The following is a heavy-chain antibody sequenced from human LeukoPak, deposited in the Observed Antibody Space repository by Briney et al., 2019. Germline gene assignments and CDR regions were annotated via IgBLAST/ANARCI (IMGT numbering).Heavy chain of an antibody. CDR3: ARWATGSSGFDY. CDR2: IYPGDSDT. J-gene: IGHJ4*02. Sequence: GESLKISCKGFGYSFSTCWIGWVRQMPGKGLEWMGVIYPGDSDTICSPSFRDQVTMSADRSISTAYLQWGSLKASDTAIYYCARWATGSSGFDYWGQGSLVTVSS. CDR1: GYSFSTCW. V-gene: IGHV5-51*01. D-gene: IGHD1-1*01.